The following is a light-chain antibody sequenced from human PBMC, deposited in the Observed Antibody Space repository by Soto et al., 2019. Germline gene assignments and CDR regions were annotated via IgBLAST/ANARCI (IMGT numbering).Light chain of an antibody. V-gene: IGLV2-11*01. CDR1: SSDVGGYNY. CDR3: CSYAGSYTSWV. Sequence: QSALTQPASVSGSPGQSITISCTGTSSDVGGYNYVSWYQQHPGKAPKLMIYEVSKRPSGVPDRFSGSKSGNTASLTISGLQAEDEADYYCCSYAGSYTSWVFGGGTKLTVL. CDR2: EVS. J-gene: IGLJ3*02.